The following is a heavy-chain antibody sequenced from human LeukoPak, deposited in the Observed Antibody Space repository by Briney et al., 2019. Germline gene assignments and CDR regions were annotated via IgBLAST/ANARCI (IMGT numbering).Heavy chain of an antibody. V-gene: IGHV1-8*01. CDR2: MNPNSGNT. CDR3: ARRCCNWYNPNYYYYYYMDV. CDR1: GYTFTSYD. D-gene: IGHD1/OR15-1a*01. J-gene: IGHJ6*03. Sequence: ASVKVSCKASGYTFTSYDINWVRQATGQGLEWMGWMNPNSGNTGYAQKFQGRVTMTRNTSISTAYMELSSLRSEDTAVYYCARRCCNWYNPNYYYYYYMDVWGKGTTVTVSS.